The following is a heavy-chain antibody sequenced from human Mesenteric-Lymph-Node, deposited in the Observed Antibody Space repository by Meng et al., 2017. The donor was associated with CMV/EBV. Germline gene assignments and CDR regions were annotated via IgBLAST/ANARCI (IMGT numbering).Heavy chain of an antibody. CDR3: ARGYGDYEGVEY. D-gene: IGHD4-17*01. CDR1: GVSINTYY. V-gene: IGHV4-59*01. J-gene: IGHJ1*01. CDR2: IYYTGST. Sequence: GSLRLSCSVSGVSINTYYWSWVRQPPGKGLEWIGNIYYTGSTTYHPSLMGRVTISVDTSKNQFSLERSSVTAADTAMYYCARGYGDYEGVEYWGQGTLVTVSS.